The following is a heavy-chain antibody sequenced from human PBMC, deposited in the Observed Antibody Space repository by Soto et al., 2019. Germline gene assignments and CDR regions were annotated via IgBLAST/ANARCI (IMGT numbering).Heavy chain of an antibody. D-gene: IGHD6-19*01. V-gene: IGHV3-30*18. J-gene: IGHJ4*02. CDR1: GFTFSSYG. CDR3: AKGGRQWLVTSDFNY. Sequence: GGSLRLSCAASGFTFSSYGMHWVRQAPGKGLEWVAVISYDGSNKYYAVSVKGRFTISRDNSKNTLYLQMNSLRAEDTAVYYCAKGGRQWLVTSDFNYWGQGA. CDR2: ISYDGSNK.